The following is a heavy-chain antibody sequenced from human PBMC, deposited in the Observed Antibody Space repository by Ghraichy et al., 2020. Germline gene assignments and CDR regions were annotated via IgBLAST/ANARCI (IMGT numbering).Heavy chain of an antibody. Sequence: GGSLRLSCAASGFTFSSYWMSWVRQAPGKGLEWVANIKQDGSEKYYVDSVKGRFTISRDNAKNSLYLQMNSLRAEDTAVYYCARTYDFWSGYYSFDYWGQGTLVTVSS. D-gene: IGHD3-3*01. CDR2: IKQDGSEK. J-gene: IGHJ4*02. CDR3: ARTYDFWSGYYSFDY. CDR1: GFTFSSYW. V-gene: IGHV3-7*03.